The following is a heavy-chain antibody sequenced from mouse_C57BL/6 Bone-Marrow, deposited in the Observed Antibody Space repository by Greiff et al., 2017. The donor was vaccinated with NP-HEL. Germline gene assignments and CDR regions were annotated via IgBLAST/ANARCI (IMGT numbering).Heavy chain of an antibody. Sequence: DVMLVESGGGLVQPGGSLKLSCAASGFTFSDYYMYWVRQTPEKRLEWVAYISNGGGSTYYPDTVKGRFTISRDNAKNTLYLQMSRLKSEDTAMYYCARWYFDVWGTGTTVTVSS. CDR3: ARWYFDV. V-gene: IGHV5-12*01. CDR1: GFTFSDYY. CDR2: ISNGGGST. J-gene: IGHJ1*03.